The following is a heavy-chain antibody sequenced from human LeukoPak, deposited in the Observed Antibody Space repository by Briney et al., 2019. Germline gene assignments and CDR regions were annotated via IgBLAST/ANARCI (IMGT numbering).Heavy chain of an antibody. J-gene: IGHJ3*02. CDR2: INPNSGGT. D-gene: IGHD3-22*01. CDR1: GYTFTGYY. V-gene: IGHV1-2*02. Sequence: ASVKVSCKASGYTFTGYYMHWVRQAPGQGLEGMGWINPNSGGTNYAQKFQGRVTMTRDTSISTAYMELSSLRSDDTAVYYCAREPDDIITNLLPHDAFDIWGQGTMVTVSS. CDR3: AREPDDIITNLLPHDAFDI.